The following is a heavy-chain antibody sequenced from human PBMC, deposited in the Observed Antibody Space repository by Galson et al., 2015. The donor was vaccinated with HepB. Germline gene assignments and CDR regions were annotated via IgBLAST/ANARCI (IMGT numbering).Heavy chain of an antibody. Sequence: TLSLTCTVSGDSMSDHYWSWIRQSPEKGLEFLGQISYNGRTNYNPSLDSRVTITLDTSKQQLSLTLESATTADTAVYFCARLKTTIFTGSYFDFWGQGTLVTVSS. CDR2: ISYNGRT. CDR1: GDSMSDHY. D-gene: IGHD1-1*01. V-gene: IGHV4-59*11. CDR3: ARLKTTIFTGSYFDF. J-gene: IGHJ4*02.